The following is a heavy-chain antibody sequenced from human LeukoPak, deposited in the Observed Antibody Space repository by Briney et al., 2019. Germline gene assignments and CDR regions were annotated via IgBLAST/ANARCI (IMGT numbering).Heavy chain of an antibody. Sequence: SETLSLTCSVSGGSLSNYYWSWIRQPPGKGLEWIGEINHSGSTNYNPSLKSRVTISVDTSKNQFSLKLSSVTAADTAVYYCARRLHRKKGIAAAGTDLDYWGQGTLVTVSS. J-gene: IGHJ4*02. D-gene: IGHD6-13*01. CDR2: INHSGST. V-gene: IGHV4-34*01. CDR1: GGSLSNYY. CDR3: ARRLHRKKGIAAAGTDLDY.